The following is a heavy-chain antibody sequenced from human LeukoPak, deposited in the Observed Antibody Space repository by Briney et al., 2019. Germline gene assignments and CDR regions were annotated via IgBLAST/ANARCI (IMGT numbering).Heavy chain of an antibody. CDR1: GFSISGYW. V-gene: IGHV3-7*01. CDR2: IKQDGSEK. D-gene: IGHD1-14*01. Sequence: PGGSLRLSCAASGFSISGYWMSWVRQAPGKGLEWVANIKQDGSEKYFVGSVKGRFTISRDNAKDSVYLQMNSLRADDTAMYYCARASPRQYRGRRIFSFYYMDVWGEGTTVTVSS. CDR3: ARASPRQYRGRRIFSFYYMDV. J-gene: IGHJ6*03.